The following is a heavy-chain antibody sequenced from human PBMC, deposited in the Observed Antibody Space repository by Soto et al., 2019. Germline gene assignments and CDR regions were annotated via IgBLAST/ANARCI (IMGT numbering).Heavy chain of an antibody. CDR2: ISSSGSTI. J-gene: IGHJ6*02. Sequence: LRLSCAASGFTFSSYEMNWVRQAPGKGLEWVSYISSSGSTIYYADSVKGRFTISRDNAKNSLYLQMNSLRAEDTAVYYCARASLRVYSYGRDYGMDVWGQGTTVTVSS. D-gene: IGHD5-18*01. CDR1: GFTFSSYE. V-gene: IGHV3-48*03. CDR3: ARASLRVYSYGRDYGMDV.